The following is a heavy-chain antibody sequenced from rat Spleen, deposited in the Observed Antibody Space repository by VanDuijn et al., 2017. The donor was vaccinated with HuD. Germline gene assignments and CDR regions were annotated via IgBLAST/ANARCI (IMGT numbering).Heavy chain of an antibody. D-gene: IGHD1-12*02. Sequence: QVQLKESGPGLVQPSQTLSLTCPVSGFSLTSTDVSWVRQPPGKGLEWIASISSGGNTYYNSALKSRLSVSRDTSTNQVFLKMNSLQAEDTAIYFCTRDHSYWGSYYPGGFAYWGQGTLVTVSS. J-gene: IGHJ3*01. V-gene: IGHV2S12*01. CDR3: TRDHSYWGSYYPGGFAY. CDR1: GFSLTSTD. CDR2: ISSGGNT.